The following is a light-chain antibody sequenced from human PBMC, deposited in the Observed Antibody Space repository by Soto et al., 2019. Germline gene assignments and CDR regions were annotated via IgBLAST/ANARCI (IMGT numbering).Light chain of an antibody. CDR2: GAS. CDR1: QTVSSTY. CDR3: QQYNGTQTP. J-gene: IGKJ5*01. V-gene: IGKV3-20*01. Sequence: VVRQAPCTRPGAHGERPTLSCRSSQTVSSTYLACCPQRPGPAPRLLLSGASTRAAGIPHRFSGRGSGTDLTLTTTRRQHADSAVYFCQQYNGTQTPFGRGTRLAI.